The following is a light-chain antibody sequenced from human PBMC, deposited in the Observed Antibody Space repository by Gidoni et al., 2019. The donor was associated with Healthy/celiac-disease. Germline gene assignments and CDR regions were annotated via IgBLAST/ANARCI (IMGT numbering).Light chain of an antibody. CDR2: DAS. CDR1: QDISTY. J-gene: IGKJ4*01. CDR3: QQYDNLALT. Sequence: DIQMTPSPSSLSASVGDRVTIPCQASQDISTYLNWYQQKPGKAPKLLIYDASNLETGVPSRFSGSGSGTDFTFTISSLQPEDIATYYCQQYDNLALTFGGGTKVEIK. V-gene: IGKV1-33*01.